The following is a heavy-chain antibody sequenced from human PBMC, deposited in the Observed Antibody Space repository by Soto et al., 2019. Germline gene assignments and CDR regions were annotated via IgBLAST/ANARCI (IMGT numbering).Heavy chain of an antibody. Sequence: SETLSLTCTVSGGSISSSSYYWGWIRQPPGKGLEWIGSIYYSGSTYYNPSLKSRVTISVDTSKNQFSLKLSSVTAADTAVYYCARPVQPRRITIFGGDHGDLTDYYYYMDVWGKGTTVTVSS. CDR3: ARPVQPRRITIFGGDHGDLTDYYYYMDV. CDR2: IYYSGST. J-gene: IGHJ6*03. V-gene: IGHV4-39*01. D-gene: IGHD3-3*01. CDR1: GGSISSSSYY.